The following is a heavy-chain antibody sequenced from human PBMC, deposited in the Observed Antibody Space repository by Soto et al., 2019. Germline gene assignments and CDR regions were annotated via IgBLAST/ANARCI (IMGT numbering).Heavy chain of an antibody. J-gene: IGHJ5*02. D-gene: IGHD3-10*01. CDR2: IIPIFGTA. CDR3: ARDPGYHGSRKGWFDP. Sequence: QVQLVQSGAEVKKPGSSVKVSCKASGGTFSSYAISWVRQAPGQGLEWMGGIIPIFGTANYAQKFQGRVTMTADESTSTAYMELSRLRSEDTAVYYCARDPGYHGSRKGWFDPWGQGTLVPVSS. V-gene: IGHV1-69*01. CDR1: GGTFSSYA.